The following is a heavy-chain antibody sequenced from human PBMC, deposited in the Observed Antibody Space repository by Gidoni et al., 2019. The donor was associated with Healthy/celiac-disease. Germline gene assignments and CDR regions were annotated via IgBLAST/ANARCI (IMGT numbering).Heavy chain of an antibody. V-gene: IGHV4-61*01. CDR2: IYYSGST. J-gene: IGHJ4*02. Sequence: QVQLQESGPGLVKPSETLSLTCTVSGGSDSSGSYYWSWIRQPPGKGLEWIGYIYYSGSTNYNPSLKIRVTISVDTSKNQFSLKLSSVTAADTAVYYCARVYYDFWSGYSKFDYWGQGTLVTVSS. CDR1: GGSDSSGSYY. D-gene: IGHD3-3*01. CDR3: ARVYYDFWSGYSKFDY.